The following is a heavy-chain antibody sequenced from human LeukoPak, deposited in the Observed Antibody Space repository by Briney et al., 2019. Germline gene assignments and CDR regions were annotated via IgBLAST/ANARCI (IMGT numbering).Heavy chain of an antibody. CDR2: IIPIFGTA. Sequence: SVKVSCKASGGTFSSYAISWVRQVPGQGLEWMGGIIPIFGTANYAQKFQGRVTITTDESTSTAYMELSSLRSEDTAVYYCARGRGSSGYHGSDYWGQGTLVTVSS. J-gene: IGHJ4*02. D-gene: IGHD3-22*01. CDR3: ARGRGSSGYHGSDY. V-gene: IGHV1-69*05. CDR1: GGTFSSYA.